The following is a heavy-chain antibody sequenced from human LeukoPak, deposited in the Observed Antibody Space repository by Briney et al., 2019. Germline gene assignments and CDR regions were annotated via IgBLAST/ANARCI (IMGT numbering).Heavy chain of an antibody. CDR1: GGSFSGYY. J-gene: IGHJ3*02. CDR3: ARERARWHPPNAFDI. CDR2: INHSGST. D-gene: IGHD2-15*01. V-gene: IGHV4-34*01. Sequence: SETLSLTCAVYGGSFSGYYWSWIRQPPGKGLEWIGEINHSGSTNYNPSLKSRVTISVDTSKNQFSLKLSSVTAADTAVCYCARERARWHPPNAFDIWGQGTMVTVSS.